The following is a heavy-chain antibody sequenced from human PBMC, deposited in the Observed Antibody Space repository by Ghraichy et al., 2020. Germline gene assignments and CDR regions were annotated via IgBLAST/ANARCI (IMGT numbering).Heavy chain of an antibody. V-gene: IGHV4-59*01. J-gene: IGHJ4*02. CDR2: IYYSGST. D-gene: IGHD4-17*01. CDR3: ARAKPEDDYGDYVGTYYFDY. CDR1: GGSISSYY. Sequence: SETLSLTCTVSGGSISSYYWSWIRQPPGKGLEWIGYIYYSGSTNYNPSLKSRVTISVDTSKNQFSLKLSSVTAADTAVYYCARAKPEDDYGDYVGTYYFDYWGQGTLVTVSS.